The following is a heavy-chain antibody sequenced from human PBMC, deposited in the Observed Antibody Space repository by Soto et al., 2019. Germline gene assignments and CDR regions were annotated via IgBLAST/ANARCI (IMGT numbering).Heavy chain of an antibody. CDR1: GFPFSSCT. CDR3: SGCSGGACHQNYGMDV. Sequence: EVHLVESGGGLVKPGGSLRLSCAVSGFPFSSCTMNWVRQAPGKGLEWVSSISPSTSHLYYADSVKGRFTISRDNAKNSLFLQMNSLRAEDTAVYYCSGCSGGACHQNYGMDVWGQGTTVTVSS. V-gene: IGHV3-21*01. J-gene: IGHJ6*02. CDR2: ISPSTSHL. D-gene: IGHD2-15*01.